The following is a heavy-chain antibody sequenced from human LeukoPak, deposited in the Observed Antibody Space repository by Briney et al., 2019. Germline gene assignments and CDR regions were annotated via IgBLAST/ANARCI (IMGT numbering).Heavy chain of an antibody. V-gene: IGHV5-51*01. J-gene: IGHJ4*02. D-gene: IGHD5-12*01. CDR2: IYPGDSDT. CDR3: ARQGVFDSGYDY. CDR1: GSSFTSYW. Sequence: GESLKISFKSSGSSFTSYWIGWVRKMPGKGLEWMGIIYPGDSDTRYSPSFQGQVTISGDKSISTACLQWSSLKASDTAMYYCARQGVFDSGYDYWGQGTLVTVSS.